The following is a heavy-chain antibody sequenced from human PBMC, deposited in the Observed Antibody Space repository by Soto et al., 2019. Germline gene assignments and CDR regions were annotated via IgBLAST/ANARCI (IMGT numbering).Heavy chain of an antibody. D-gene: IGHD2-15*01. J-gene: IGHJ5*02. Sequence: SGGSLRLSCAASGFTFSDYYMSWIRQAPGKGLEWVSYISSSGSTIYYADSVKGRFTISRDNAKNSLYLQMNSLRAEDTAVYYCAREAVVVVAATHPVLDPWGQGTLVTVSS. CDR3: AREAVVVVAATHPVLDP. CDR1: GFTFSDYY. V-gene: IGHV3-11*01. CDR2: ISSSGSTI.